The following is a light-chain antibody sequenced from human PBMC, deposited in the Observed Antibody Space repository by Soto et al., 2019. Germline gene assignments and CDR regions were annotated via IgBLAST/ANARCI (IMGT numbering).Light chain of an antibody. Sequence: QSVLTQPASVSGSPGRSITISCSGPSSGVWGYNYVSWYQQHPGKPPRGMIYDVTNRPSGVSDRFSGSKSGNTATLTISGLQAEDEADYYCSSYTSDNTYVFASGTKLTVL. CDR3: SSYTSDNTYV. V-gene: IGLV2-14*03. CDR2: DVT. CDR1: SSGVWGYNY. J-gene: IGLJ1*01.